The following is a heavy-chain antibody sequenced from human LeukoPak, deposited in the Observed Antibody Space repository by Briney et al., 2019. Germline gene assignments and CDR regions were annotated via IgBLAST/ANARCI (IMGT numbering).Heavy chain of an antibody. CDR1: GFTFSDYT. J-gene: IGHJ1*01. CDR3: ARGYCGGDCYGD. V-gene: IGHV3-21*01. Sequence: GGSLRLSCAASGFTFSDYTMNWVRQAPGKGLEYVSSISGSSRHIYYADSVKGRFTISRDNTKSSLYLQMNSLRVEDMAVYYCARGYCGGDCYGDWGQGTLVSVSS. D-gene: IGHD2-21*02. CDR2: ISGSSRHI.